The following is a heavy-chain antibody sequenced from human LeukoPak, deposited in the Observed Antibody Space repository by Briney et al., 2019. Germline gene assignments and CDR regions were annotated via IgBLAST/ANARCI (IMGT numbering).Heavy chain of an antibody. D-gene: IGHD5-12*01. CDR1: GGSINFYY. CDR2: IYSTGST. V-gene: IGHV4-4*07. Sequence: KPSETLSLTCTVSGGSINFYYWSWIRQPAGEGLEWVGRIYSTGSTNYSPPLKSRVTMSVDKSKNHSSLNLSSVTAADTAVYYCGRGTIVATIFWFDPWGQGTLVTVSS. CDR3: GRGTIVATIFWFDP. J-gene: IGHJ5*02.